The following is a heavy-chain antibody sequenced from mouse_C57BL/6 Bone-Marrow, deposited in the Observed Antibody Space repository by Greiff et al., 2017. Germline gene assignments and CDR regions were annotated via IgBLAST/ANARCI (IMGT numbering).Heavy chain of an antibody. CDR3: ARNAYYSNWDY. CDR1: GFTFTSYW. Sequence: VQLQQSGADLVKPGASVKLSCKASGFTFTSYWMHWVKQRPGQGLEWIGMIHPNSGSTNYNDKYKSKATLTVDKSSSTAYMQLSSLTSEDYAVYYCARNAYYSNWDYWGQGNTLTVSS. J-gene: IGHJ2*01. V-gene: IGHV1-64*01. CDR2: IHPNSGST. D-gene: IGHD2-5*01.